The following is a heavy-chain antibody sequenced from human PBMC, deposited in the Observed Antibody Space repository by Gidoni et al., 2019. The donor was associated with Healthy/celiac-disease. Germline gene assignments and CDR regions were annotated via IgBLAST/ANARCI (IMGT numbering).Heavy chain of an antibody. CDR3: ARGEKATVVTFLDY. CDR1: GFTFSSYS. V-gene: IGHV3-21*01. D-gene: IGHD4-17*01. Sequence: EVQLVESGGGLVKPGGSLRLSCAASGFTFSSYSRNWVRQAPGKGLEWVSSISSSSSYIYYADSVKGRFTISRDNAKNSLYLQMNSLRAEDTAVYYCARGEKATVVTFLDYWGQGTLVTVSS. J-gene: IGHJ4*02. CDR2: ISSSSSYI.